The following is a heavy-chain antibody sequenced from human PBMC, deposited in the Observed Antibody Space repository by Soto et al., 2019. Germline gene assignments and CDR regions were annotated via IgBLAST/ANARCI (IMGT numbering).Heavy chain of an antibody. CDR1: GFTVSSNY. CDR3: ARDLRTLYGMDV. Sequence: EVQLVESGGGWIQPGGSLRLSCAASGFTVSSNYMSWVRQAPGKGLEWVSVIYSGDTTYYADSVKGRFTISRDHSKNTLYLQMNSLRAEDTAVYYCARDLRTLYGMDVWGQGTTVTVSS. CDR2: IYSGDTT. J-gene: IGHJ6*02. V-gene: IGHV3-53*01.